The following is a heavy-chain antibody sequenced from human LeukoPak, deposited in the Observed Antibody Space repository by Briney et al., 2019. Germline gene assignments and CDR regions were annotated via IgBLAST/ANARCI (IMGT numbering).Heavy chain of an antibody. CDR1: GYTFTNYD. Sequence: GASVKVSCKASGYTFTNYDINWVRQAPGQGLEWMGWMNPNSGNTNYAQKFQGRVTMTRNTSISTAYMELSSLRSEDTAVYYCARGGHYDILTGYYPPDYWGQGTLVTVSS. CDR3: ARGGHYDILTGYYPPDY. CDR2: MNPNSGNT. J-gene: IGHJ4*02. D-gene: IGHD3-9*01. V-gene: IGHV1-8*01.